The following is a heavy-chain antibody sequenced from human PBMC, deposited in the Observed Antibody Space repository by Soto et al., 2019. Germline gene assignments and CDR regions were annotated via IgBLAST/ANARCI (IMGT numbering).Heavy chain of an antibody. CDR3: ARSNSGYYKWFDP. Sequence: PSETLSLTCDVSGGSISNSGYSWGWIRQPPGKGLEWSANIYYSGSTYYNPSLKSRVTISVDTSKNQFSLKLNSVTAADTAVYYCARSNSGYYKWFDPWGQGTLVTVSS. V-gene: IGHV4-39*01. J-gene: IGHJ5*02. CDR1: GGSISNSGYS. CDR2: IYYSGST. D-gene: IGHD3-22*01.